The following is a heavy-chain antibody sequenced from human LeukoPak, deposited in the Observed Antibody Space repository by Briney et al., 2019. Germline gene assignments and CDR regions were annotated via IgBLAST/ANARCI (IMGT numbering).Heavy chain of an antibody. D-gene: IGHD5-12*01. V-gene: IGHV4-39*01. CDR1: GGSVNSRNYY. J-gene: IGHJ4*02. CDR2: FYYSGTT. CDR3: ARPGGYSGYGHRRVGFVY. Sequence: SETLSLTCTVSGGSVNSRNYYWNWIRQPPGKGLEWIATFYYSGTTYYNPSLKSRLTISVDTSKNQFSLKLNSVTTADTAVYYCARPGGYSGYGHRRVGFVYWGQGTLVTVSS.